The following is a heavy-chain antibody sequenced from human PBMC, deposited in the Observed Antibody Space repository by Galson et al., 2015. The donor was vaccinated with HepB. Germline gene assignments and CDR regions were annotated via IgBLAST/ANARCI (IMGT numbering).Heavy chain of an antibody. V-gene: IGHV1-69*13. D-gene: IGHD3-22*01. CDR1: GGTFSSYA. CDR2: IIPIFGTA. Sequence: SVKVSCKASGGTFSSYAISWVRRAPGQGLEWMGGIIPIFGTANYAQKFQGRVTITADESTSTAYMELSSLRSEDTAVYYCAREVPPDYYDSSGYLSGAFDIWGQGTMVTVSS. CDR3: AREVPPDYYDSSGYLSGAFDI. J-gene: IGHJ3*02.